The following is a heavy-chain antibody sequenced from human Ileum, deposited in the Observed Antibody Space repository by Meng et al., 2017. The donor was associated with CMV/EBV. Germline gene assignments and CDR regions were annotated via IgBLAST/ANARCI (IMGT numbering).Heavy chain of an antibody. Sequence: GESLKISCVASGFTVSANYMTWVRQAPGKGLEWVSVIYSGGSTYYADSVKGRFTISRDNSENTVWLQMNSLRADDTAVYFCESFDYAGNPDVVDIWGQGTMVTVSS. CDR2: IYSGGST. CDR1: GFTVSANY. V-gene: IGHV3-53*01. CDR3: ESFDYAGNPDVVDI. J-gene: IGHJ3*02. D-gene: IGHD4-23*01.